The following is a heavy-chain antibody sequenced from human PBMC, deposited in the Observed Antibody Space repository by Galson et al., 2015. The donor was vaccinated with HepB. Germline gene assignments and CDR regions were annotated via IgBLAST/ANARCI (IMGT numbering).Heavy chain of an antibody. CDR3: AREGYRGAAFDI. Sequence: SVKASCKASGGTFSSYAISWVRQAPGQGLEWMGGIIPILGIANYAQKFQGRVTITADKSTSTAYMELSSLRSEDTAVYYCAREGYRGAAFDIWGQGTMVTVSS. CDR1: GGTFSSYA. V-gene: IGHV1-69*10. D-gene: IGHD3-10*01. J-gene: IGHJ3*02. CDR2: IIPILGIA.